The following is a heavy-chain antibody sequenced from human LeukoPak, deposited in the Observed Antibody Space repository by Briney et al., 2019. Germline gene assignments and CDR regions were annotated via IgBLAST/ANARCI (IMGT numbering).Heavy chain of an antibody. J-gene: IGHJ4*02. V-gene: IGHV3-21*01. Sequence: PGGSLRLSCAASGFTFSSYSMNWVRQAPGKGPEWVSSISSSSSYIYYADSVKGRFTISRDNAKNSLYLQMNSLRAEDTAVYYCARNPTDFWSGYGDYFGYWGQGTLVTVSS. D-gene: IGHD3-3*01. CDR3: ARNPTDFWSGYGDYFGY. CDR1: GFTFSSYS. CDR2: ISSSSSYI.